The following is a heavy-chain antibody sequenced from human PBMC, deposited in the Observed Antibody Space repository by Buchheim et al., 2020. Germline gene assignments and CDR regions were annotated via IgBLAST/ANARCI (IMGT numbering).Heavy chain of an antibody. J-gene: IGHJ6*02. CDR3: AKVGYGDYVKVYYYGMDV. V-gene: IGHV3-23*01. D-gene: IGHD4-17*01. CDR2: ISGSGGSP. CDR1: GFTFSSYA. Sequence: EVQLLESGGGLVQPGGSLRLSCAASGFTFSSYAMSWVRQAPGKGLEWVSAISGSGGSPYYADSVKGRFTISRDNSKNTLYLQMNSLRAEDTAVYYCAKVGYGDYVKVYYYGMDVWGQGTT.